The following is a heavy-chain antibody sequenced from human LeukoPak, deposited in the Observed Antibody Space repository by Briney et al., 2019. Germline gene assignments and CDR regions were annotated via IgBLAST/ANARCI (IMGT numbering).Heavy chain of an antibody. V-gene: IGHV4-59*01. CDR2: IYYSGST. CDR1: GGSISSYY. CDR3: ARGDYSNYYYGVDV. Sequence: PSETLSLTCTVSGGSISSYYWSWIRQPPGKGLEWIGYIYYSGSTNYNPSLKSRVTISVDTSKNQFSLKLSSVTAADTAVYYCARGDYSNYYYGVDVWGQGTTVTVSS. J-gene: IGHJ6*02. D-gene: IGHD2-21*01.